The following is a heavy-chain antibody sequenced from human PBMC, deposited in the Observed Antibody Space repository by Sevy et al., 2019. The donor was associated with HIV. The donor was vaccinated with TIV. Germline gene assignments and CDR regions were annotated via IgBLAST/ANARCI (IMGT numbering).Heavy chain of an antibody. CDR1: GFTFNTYT. D-gene: IGHD3-10*01. CDR3: ARPYGSGSWEAFDI. V-gene: IGHV3-21*01. J-gene: IGHJ3*02. Sequence: GGSLRLSCAASGFTFNTYTMNWVRQAPGEGLEWVSSISSRGNYIYYEDSVKGRFTISRDNAKNSLFPQMNNLIAEDTAVYYCARPYGSGSWEAFDIWGQGTMVTVSS. CDR2: ISSRGNYI.